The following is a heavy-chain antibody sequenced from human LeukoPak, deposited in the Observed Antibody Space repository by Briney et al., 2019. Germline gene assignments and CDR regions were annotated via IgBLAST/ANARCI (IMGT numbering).Heavy chain of an antibody. Sequence: SETLSLTCTVSGGSISSHYWSWIRQPPGKGLEWIGYIYYSGSTNYNPSLKSRVTISVDTSKNQFSLKLSSVTAADTAVYYCARRAPYSYEWSTLDYWGQGTLVTVSS. CDR2: IYYSGST. J-gene: IGHJ4*02. CDR3: ARRAPYSYEWSTLDY. D-gene: IGHD5-18*01. CDR1: GGSISSHY. V-gene: IGHV4-59*08.